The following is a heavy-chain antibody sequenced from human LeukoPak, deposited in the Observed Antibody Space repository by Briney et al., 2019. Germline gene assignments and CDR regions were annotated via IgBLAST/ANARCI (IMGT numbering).Heavy chain of an antibody. CDR1: GYTFTSYG. V-gene: IGHV1-18*01. D-gene: IGHD1-26*01. CDR3: ARAPGRATTIPPFDY. CDR2: ISAYNGNT. Sequence: ASVKVSCKASGYTFTSYGISWVRQAPGQGLEWMGWISAYNGNTNYAQKLQGRVTMTTDTSTSTAYMELRSLRSDDTAVYYCARAPGRATTIPPFDYWGQGTLVTVSS. J-gene: IGHJ4*02.